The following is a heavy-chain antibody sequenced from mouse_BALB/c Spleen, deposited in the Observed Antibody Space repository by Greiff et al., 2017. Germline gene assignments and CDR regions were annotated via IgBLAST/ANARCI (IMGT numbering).Heavy chain of an antibody. D-gene: IGHD1-2*01. CDR1: GFTFSSFG. V-gene: IGHV5-17*02. Sequence: DVMLVESGGGLVQPGGSRKLSCAASGFTFSSFGMHWVRQAPEKGLEWVAYISSGSSTIYYADTVKGRFTISRDNPKNTLFLQMTSLRSEDTAMYYCARTYYGYGAMDYWGQGTSVTVSS. CDR3: ARTYYGYGAMDY. J-gene: IGHJ4*01. CDR2: ISSGSSTI.